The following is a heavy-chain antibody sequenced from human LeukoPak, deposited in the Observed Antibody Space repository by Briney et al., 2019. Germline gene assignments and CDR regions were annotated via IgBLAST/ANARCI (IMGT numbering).Heavy chain of an antibody. CDR2: IYWDEDK. CDR1: GFSFSTSGVG. CDR3: AHRQVMEDYFDY. D-gene: IGHD2-21*01. Sequence: SGPTLVKPTQTLTLTCTFSGFSFSTSGVGVGWIRQPPGKALEWLAVIYWDEDKRYSPSLKSRLTIAKDTSKNQVVLTMTNVDPVDTATYYCAHRQVMEDYFDYWGQGSLVTVSS. V-gene: IGHV2-5*02. J-gene: IGHJ4*02.